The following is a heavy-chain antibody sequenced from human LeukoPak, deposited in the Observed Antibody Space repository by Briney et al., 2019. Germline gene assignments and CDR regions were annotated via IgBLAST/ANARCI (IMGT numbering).Heavy chain of an antibody. V-gene: IGHV1-2*02. D-gene: IGHD2-21*02. J-gene: IGHJ4*02. Sequence: GASVKVSCKASGYTFTGYYMHWVRQAPGQGLEWMGWINPNSGGANYAQKFQGSVTMTRDTSISTAYMELRRLRSDDTAVYYCASATTYCGADCYPLDAFDIWGQGTLVTVSS. CDR1: GYTFTGYY. CDR3: ASATTYCGADCYPLDAFDI. CDR2: INPNSGGA.